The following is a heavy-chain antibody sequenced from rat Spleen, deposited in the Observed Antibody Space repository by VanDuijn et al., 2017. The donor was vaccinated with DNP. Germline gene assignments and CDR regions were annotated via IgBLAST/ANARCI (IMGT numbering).Heavy chain of an antibody. CDR3: ATEDYGYPFAY. J-gene: IGHJ2*01. V-gene: IGHV5S10*01. CDR1: GFTFSDYN. CDR2: ISPDGGHT. D-gene: IGHD1-6*01. Sequence: EVQLVESGGGVVQSGRSLKVSCAASGFTFSDYNMAWVRQTPKKGLEWVATISPDGGHTYYRDSVKGRFTISRDNAKSTLYLQMDSLRSEDTATYYCATEDYGYPFAYWGQGVMVTVSS.